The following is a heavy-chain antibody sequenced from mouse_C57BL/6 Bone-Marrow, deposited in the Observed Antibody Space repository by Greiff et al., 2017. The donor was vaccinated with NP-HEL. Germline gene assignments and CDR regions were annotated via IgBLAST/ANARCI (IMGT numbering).Heavy chain of an antibody. D-gene: IGHD2-3*01. V-gene: IGHV1-52*01. Sequence: VQLQQSGAELVRPGSSVKLSCKASGYTFTSYWMHWVKQRPIQGLEWIGNIDPSDSETHYNQKFKDKATLTVDKSSSTAYMQISSLTSEDSAVYYCARSYDGYYFDYWGQGTTLTVSS. J-gene: IGHJ2*01. CDR3: ARSYDGYYFDY. CDR1: GYTFTSYW. CDR2: IDPSDSET.